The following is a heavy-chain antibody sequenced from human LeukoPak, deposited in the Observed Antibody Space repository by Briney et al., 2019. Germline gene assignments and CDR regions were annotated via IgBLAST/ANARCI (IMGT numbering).Heavy chain of an antibody. CDR2: IYSGGST. V-gene: IGHV3-66*01. Sequence: GGSLGLSCAASGITVSRNDMSWVRQAPGKGLEWVSVIYSGGSTYYADSVKGRFTISRDISKNTLYLQMNSLRAEDTAVYYCARGPTVQEDLDYWGQGTLVTVSS. CDR3: ARGPTVQEDLDY. J-gene: IGHJ4*02. CDR1: GITVSRND.